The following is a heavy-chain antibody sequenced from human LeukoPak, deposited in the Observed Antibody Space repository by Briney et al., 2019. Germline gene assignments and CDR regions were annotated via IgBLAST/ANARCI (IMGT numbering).Heavy chain of an antibody. CDR1: GFTFSSYG. CDR2: IRYDGSNK. Sequence: GGSLRLSCAASGFTFSSYGMHWVRQAPGKGLEWVAFIRYDGSNKYYADSVKGRFTISRDNSKNTLYLQMNSLRAEDTAVYYCAKDPPLIAAAANNWFDPWGQGTLVTVSS. D-gene: IGHD6-13*01. V-gene: IGHV3-30*02. J-gene: IGHJ5*02. CDR3: AKDPPLIAAAANNWFDP.